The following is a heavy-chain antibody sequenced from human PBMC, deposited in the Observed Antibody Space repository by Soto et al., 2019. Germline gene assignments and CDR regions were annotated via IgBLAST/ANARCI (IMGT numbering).Heavy chain of an antibody. CDR1: GFTVSNNY. D-gene: IGHD3-10*01. J-gene: IGHJ4*02. CDR3: GPQRGGGGY. V-gene: IGHV3-53*01. CDR2: IYSGGYT. Sequence: EVQLVESGGGLIQPGGSLRLSCAVSGFTVSNNYMSWVRQAPGKGLEGVSVIYSGGYTAYGDSVKGRFTISRDNSKNKLYLQMNSLGPDAPALFFGGPQRGGGGYWGQGTLVTVSS.